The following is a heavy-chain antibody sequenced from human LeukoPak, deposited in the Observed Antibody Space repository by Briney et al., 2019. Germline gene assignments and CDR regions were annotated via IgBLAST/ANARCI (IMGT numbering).Heavy chain of an antibody. D-gene: IGHD6-13*01. CDR1: GFTFSSYS. CDR3: ARDLRIAAAGTIYYYYYMDV. J-gene: IGHJ6*03. Sequence: GGSLRLSCAASGFTFSSYSMHWVRQAPGKGLEYVSAITSNGDTYYVDSVRGRFTISRDNSKNTLYLQMGSLTTEDMAVYYCARDLRIAAAGTIYYYYYMDVWGKGTTVTVSS. V-gene: IGHV3-64*02. CDR2: ITSNGDT.